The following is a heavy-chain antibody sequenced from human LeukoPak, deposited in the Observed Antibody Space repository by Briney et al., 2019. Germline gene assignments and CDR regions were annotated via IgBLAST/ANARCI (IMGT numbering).Heavy chain of an antibody. Sequence: GGSLRLSCAASAFTFNYYAMSWVRQAPGKGLEWVSGIRGSGGSTYYADSVKGRFTISRDNSKNTLYLQMNSLRAEDTAVYYCASYGSGTYYKRHFDYWGQGILLTVSS. CDR2: IRGSGGST. D-gene: IGHD3-10*01. J-gene: IGHJ4*02. V-gene: IGHV3-23*01. CDR1: AFTFNYYA. CDR3: ASYGSGTYYKRHFDY.